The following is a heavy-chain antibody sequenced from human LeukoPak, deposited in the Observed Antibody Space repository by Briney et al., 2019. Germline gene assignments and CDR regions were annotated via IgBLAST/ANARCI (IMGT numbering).Heavy chain of an antibody. V-gene: IGHV3-30*18. CDR1: GFTFSSYG. CDR2: ISYDGSNK. Sequence: GGSLRLSCAASGFTFSSYGMHWVRQAPGKGLEWVAVISYDGSNKYYADPVKGRFTISRDNSKNTLYLQMNSLRAEDTAVYYCAKDPGDSEAPNAFDIWGQGTMVTVSS. J-gene: IGHJ3*02. CDR3: AKDPGDSEAPNAFDI. D-gene: IGHD2-21*02.